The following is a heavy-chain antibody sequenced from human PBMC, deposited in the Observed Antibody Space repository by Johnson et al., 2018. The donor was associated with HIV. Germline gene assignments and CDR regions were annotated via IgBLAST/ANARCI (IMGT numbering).Heavy chain of an antibody. Sequence: QVQLVESGGGVVQPGGSLRLSCAASGFTFSDYYMTWIRQAPGKGLEWVSYISRSGSTIYYADSVKGRFTISRDNSKNTLYLEMKSLRADDTAVYYCVRDDYAFHIWGQGTVVTVSS. CDR3: VRDDYAFHI. J-gene: IGHJ3*02. CDR2: ISRSGSTI. CDR1: GFTFSDYY. V-gene: IGHV3-11*04. D-gene: IGHD2-21*02.